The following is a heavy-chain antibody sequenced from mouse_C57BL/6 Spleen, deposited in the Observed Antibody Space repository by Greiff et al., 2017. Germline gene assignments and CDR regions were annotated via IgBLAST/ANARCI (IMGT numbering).Heavy chain of an antibody. Sequence: EVQRVESGGGLVKPGGSLKLSCAASGFTFSDYGMHWVRQAPEKGLEWVAYISSGSSTIYYADTVKGRFTISRDNAKNTLVLQMTSLRSEDTAMYYCARPHLYPYAMDYWGQGTSVTVSS. J-gene: IGHJ4*01. CDR3: ARPHLYPYAMDY. CDR2: ISSGSSTI. V-gene: IGHV5-17*01. D-gene: IGHD2-1*01. CDR1: GFTFSDYG.